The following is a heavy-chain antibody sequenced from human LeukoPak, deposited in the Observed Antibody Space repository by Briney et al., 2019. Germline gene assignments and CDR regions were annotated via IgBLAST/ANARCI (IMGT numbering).Heavy chain of an antibody. V-gene: IGHV1-2*02. CDR1: GGTFSSYA. Sequence: ASVKVSCKASGGTFSSYAISWVRQAPGQGLEWMGWINPNSGGTNYAQKFQGRVTMTRDTSISTAYMELSRLRSDDTAVYYCARVDCSGGSCYFDPWGQGTLVTVSS. CDR2: INPNSGGT. D-gene: IGHD2-15*01. J-gene: IGHJ5*02. CDR3: ARVDCSGGSCYFDP.